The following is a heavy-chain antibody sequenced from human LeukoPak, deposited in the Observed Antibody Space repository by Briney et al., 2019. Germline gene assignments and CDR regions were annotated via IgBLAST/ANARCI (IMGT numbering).Heavy chain of an antibody. J-gene: IGHJ4*02. CDR3: ARDRAIVVVIARGIDY. CDR1: GGSISSYY. D-gene: IGHD2-21*01. V-gene: IGHV4-59*12. CDR2: IYYSGST. Sequence: PSETLSLTCTVSGGSISSYYWSWIRQPPGKGLEWIGYIYYSGSTNYNPSLKSRVTISVDTSKNQFSLKLSSVTAADTAVYYCARDRAIVVVIARGIDYWGQGTLVTVSS.